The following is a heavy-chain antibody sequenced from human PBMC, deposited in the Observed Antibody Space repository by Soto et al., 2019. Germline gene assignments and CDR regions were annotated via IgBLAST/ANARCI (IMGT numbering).Heavy chain of an antibody. V-gene: IGHV1-3*01. J-gene: IGHJ3*01. CDR2: LNPDTGNT. D-gene: IGHD5-18*01. CDR1: GFTFSDNL. CDR3: ARDIQSVGPRANDAFDV. Sequence: QVQLVQSGAELKKPGASVNISCTASGFTFSDNLINWVRQVPVQGHEWMGWLNPDTGNTRYSETFQGRVTISRHPSASIAYLELSGLENEDTALYFCARDIQSVGPRANDAFDVWGQGTMITVSS.